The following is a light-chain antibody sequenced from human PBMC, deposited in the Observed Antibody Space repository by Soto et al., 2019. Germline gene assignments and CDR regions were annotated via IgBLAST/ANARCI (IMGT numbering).Light chain of an antibody. V-gene: IGLV2-14*03. J-gene: IGLJ1*01. CDR2: DVS. CDR3: CSYTTSNTPQIV. Sequence: QSALTQPASVSGSPGQSITISCTGTSSDVGGYNYVSWYQHHPGKAPKLMIYDVSNRPSGVSNRFSGSKSGNTASLTISGLQPEGEADYYCCSYTTSNTPQIVFGTGTKVTVL. CDR1: SSDVGGYNY.